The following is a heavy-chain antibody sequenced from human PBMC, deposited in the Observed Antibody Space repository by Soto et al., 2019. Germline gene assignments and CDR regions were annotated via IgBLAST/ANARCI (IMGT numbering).Heavy chain of an antibody. J-gene: IGHJ4*02. CDR1: GYIFANYG. V-gene: IGHV1-3*01. Sequence: QVQLVQSGAEVKIPGASVKVSCKASGYIFANYGIHWVRQAPGQRLEWMGWINAGDGGTKYSENFQDRVTITRDTSASTVYLGLSSLSSEDTASYYCARTGHSGSYDFWGQGTLVTVSS. D-gene: IGHD3-22*01. CDR2: INAGDGGT. CDR3: ARTGHSGSYDF.